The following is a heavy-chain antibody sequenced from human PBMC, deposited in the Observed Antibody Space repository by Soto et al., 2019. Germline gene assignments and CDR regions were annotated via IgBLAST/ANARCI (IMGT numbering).Heavy chain of an antibody. Sequence: AAVKVSCKASGGTFSSYAISWVRQAPGQRLEWMGWINAGNGNTKYSQKFQGRVTITRDTSASTAYMELSSLRSEDTAVYYCAREIRRSGSYSTWGQGTLVTVSS. V-gene: IGHV1-3*01. J-gene: IGHJ4*02. CDR3: AREIRRSGSYST. CDR2: INAGNGNT. CDR1: GGTFSSYA. D-gene: IGHD3-10*01.